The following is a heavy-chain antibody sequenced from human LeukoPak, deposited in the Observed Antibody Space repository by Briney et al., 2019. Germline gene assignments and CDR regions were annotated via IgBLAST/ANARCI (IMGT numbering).Heavy chain of an antibody. J-gene: IGHJ4*02. V-gene: IGHV3-23*01. D-gene: IGHD5-12*01. CDR1: GFTSTNYA. CDR2: LIGSSGST. Sequence: GGSLRLSCAASGFTSTNYAMNWVRRAPGKGLEWVSVLIGSSGSTDYADSVKGRFTISRHTFKNTLFLQMNSLRAEDTAIYYCAKGAYDYIEIGYFDSWGQGTLVTVSS. CDR3: AKGAYDYIEIGYFDS.